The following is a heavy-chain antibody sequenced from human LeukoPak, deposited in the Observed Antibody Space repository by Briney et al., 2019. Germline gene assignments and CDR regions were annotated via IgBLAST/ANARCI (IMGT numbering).Heavy chain of an antibody. D-gene: IGHD4-11*01. Sequence: SETLSLTCAVYGGSFSGYYWSWIRQPPGKGLEWIGEINHSGSTNYNPSLKSRVTISVDTSKNQLSLKLSSVTAADTAVYYCARLRFLRITVTGAGRGDWFDPWGKGTLVTVSS. J-gene: IGHJ5*02. CDR3: ARLRFLRITVTGAGRGDWFDP. CDR2: INHSGST. V-gene: IGHV4-34*01. CDR1: GGSFSGYY.